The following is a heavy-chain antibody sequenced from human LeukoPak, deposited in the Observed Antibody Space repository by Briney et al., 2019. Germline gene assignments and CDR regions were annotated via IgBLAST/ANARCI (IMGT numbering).Heavy chain of an antibody. Sequence: PGGSLRLSCAASGFTFSSYAMSWVRQAPGKGLEWVSAISGSGGSTYYTDSVKGWFTISRDNSKNTLYLQMNSLRAEDTAVYYCAKAVITMVREPRAFDIWGQGTTGTVSS. J-gene: IGHJ3*02. CDR1: GFTFSSYA. V-gene: IGHV3-23*01. CDR2: ISGSGGST. D-gene: IGHD3-10*01. CDR3: AKAVITMVREPRAFDI.